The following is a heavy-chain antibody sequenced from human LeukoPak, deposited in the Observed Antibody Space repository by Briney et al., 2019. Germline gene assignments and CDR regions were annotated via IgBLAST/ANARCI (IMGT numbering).Heavy chain of an antibody. CDR2: IKRDGSEI. V-gene: IGHV3-7*03. J-gene: IGHJ4*02. D-gene: IGHD2-2*01. CDR3: AKHPIVVVPAANY. Sequence: PGGSLRLSCAASGFTFNRYWMSWVRQAPGKGLEWVANIKRDGSEIYYVDSVKGRSTISRDNSKNTLYLQMNSLRAEDTAVYYCAKHPIVVVPAANYWGQGTLVTVSS. CDR1: GFTFNRYW.